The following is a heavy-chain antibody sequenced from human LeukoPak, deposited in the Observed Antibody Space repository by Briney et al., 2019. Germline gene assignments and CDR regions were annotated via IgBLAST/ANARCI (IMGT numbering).Heavy chain of an antibody. CDR3: ARVGWYDFWSGLFDY. V-gene: IGHV3-7*01. CDR2: IKQDGSEK. J-gene: IGHJ4*02. D-gene: IGHD3-3*01. CDR1: GFTFSSYW. Sequence: GGSLRLSCAASGFTFSSYWMSWVRQAPGKGLEWVANIKQDGSEKYYVDSVKGRFTISRDNAKNSLYLQMNSLGAEDTAVYYCARVGWYDFWSGLFDYWGQGTLVTVSS.